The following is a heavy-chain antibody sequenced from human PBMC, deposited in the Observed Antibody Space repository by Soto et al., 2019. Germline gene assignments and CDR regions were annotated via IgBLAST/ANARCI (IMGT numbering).Heavy chain of an antibody. CDR2: ISYDGSNK. CDR1: GFTFSSYG. J-gene: IGHJ6*02. Sequence: PGGSLRLSCAASGFTFSSYGMHWVRQAPGKGLEWVAVISYDGSNKYYADSVKGRLTISRDNARDTLYLQMNSLRVEDTAIYYCATDGAAGAVMGVWGQGTTVTVSS. V-gene: IGHV3-30*03. CDR3: ATDGAAGAVMGV. D-gene: IGHD6-13*01.